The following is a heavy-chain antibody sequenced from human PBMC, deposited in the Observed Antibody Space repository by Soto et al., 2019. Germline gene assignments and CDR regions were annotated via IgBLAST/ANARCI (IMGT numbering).Heavy chain of an antibody. V-gene: IGHV3-30*18. CDR2: ISYDGSNK. CDR1: GFTFSSYG. D-gene: IGHD5-18*01. Sequence: QVQLVESGGGVVQPGRSLRLSCAASGFTFSSYGMHWVRQAPGKGLEWVAVISYDGSNKYYADSVKGRFTISRDNSKNTLYLQMNSLRAEDTAVYYCAKSPRGGIQLWLDWGQGTLVTVSS. CDR3: AKSPRGGIQLWLD. J-gene: IGHJ4*02.